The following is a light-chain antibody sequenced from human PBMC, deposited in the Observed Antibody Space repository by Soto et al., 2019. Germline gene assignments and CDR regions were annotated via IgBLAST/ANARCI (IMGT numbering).Light chain of an antibody. CDR1: SSDVGAYNF. CDR2: EVS. J-gene: IGLJ2*01. Sequence: QSALTQPASVSGSPGQSITISCTGTSSDVGAYNFFSWYQQFPGKAPKLMIYEVSTRPSGVSDRFSGSKSGNTASLIISGLRAEDEADYYCSSQTGSATVLFGGGTKLTVL. CDR3: SSQTGSATVL. V-gene: IGLV2-14*01.